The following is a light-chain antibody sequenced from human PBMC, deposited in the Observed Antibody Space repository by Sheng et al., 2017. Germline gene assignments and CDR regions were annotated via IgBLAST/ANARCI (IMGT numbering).Light chain of an antibody. Sequence: EIVMTQSPATLSLSPGERATLSCRASQSVSSYLAWYQQKPGQAPRLLIYDASNRATGIPARFSGSGSGTDFTLTISSLEPEDFAVYYCQHRSNWPLTFGGGTKVEIK. CDR1: QSVSSY. CDR3: QHRSNWPLT. V-gene: IGKV3-11*01. CDR2: DAS. J-gene: IGKJ4*01.